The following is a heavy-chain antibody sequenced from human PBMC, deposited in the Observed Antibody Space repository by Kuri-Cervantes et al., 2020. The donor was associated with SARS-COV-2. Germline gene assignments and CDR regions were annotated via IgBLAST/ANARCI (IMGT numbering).Heavy chain of an antibody. CDR1: GFTFSSYG. CDR2: ISSSSSTI. Sequence: GGSLRLSCAASGFTFSSYGMHWVRQAPGKGLEWVSYISSSSSTIYYADSVKGRFTISRDNAKNSLYLQMNSLRAEDTAVYYCARGGATSVDYWGQGTLVTVSS. V-gene: IGHV3-48*01. D-gene: IGHD1-26*01. CDR3: ARGGATSVDY. J-gene: IGHJ4*02.